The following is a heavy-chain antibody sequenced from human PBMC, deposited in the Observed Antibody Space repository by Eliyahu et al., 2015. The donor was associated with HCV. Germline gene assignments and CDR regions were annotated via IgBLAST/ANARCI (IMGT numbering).Heavy chain of an antibody. V-gene: IGHV4-59*01. CDR1: GGSIXTYY. Sequence: QVQLQESGPGLVKPSETLSLXCTXXGGSIXTYYWSWIRQPPGKGLXWIGYIXYSGSXNYXPSLKSRVTISVDTSKNQFSLNLTSVTAADTAMYYCASGGGGIAVTGTGGWFDPWGQGTLVTVSS. D-gene: IGHD6-19*01. CDR3: ASGGGGIAVTGTGGWFDP. J-gene: IGHJ5*02. CDR2: IXYSGSX.